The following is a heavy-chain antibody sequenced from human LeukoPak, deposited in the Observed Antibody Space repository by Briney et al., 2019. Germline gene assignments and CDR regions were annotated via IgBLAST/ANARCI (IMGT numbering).Heavy chain of an antibody. D-gene: IGHD4-17*01. Sequence: GGSLRLSCAASGFTFSRYSMNWVRQAPGKGLEWVSSISISSNYIYYADSVKGRFTISRDNAKNSLYLQMNSLRAEDTAVYYCARRDYGDYVLDYWGQGTLVTVSS. V-gene: IGHV3-21*01. CDR2: ISISSNYI. J-gene: IGHJ4*02. CDR1: GFTFSRYS. CDR3: ARRDYGDYVLDY.